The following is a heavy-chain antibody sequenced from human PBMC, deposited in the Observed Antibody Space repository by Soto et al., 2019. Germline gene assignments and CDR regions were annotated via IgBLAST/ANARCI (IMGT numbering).Heavy chain of an antibody. CDR1: GLTFSHEW. CDR2: IRSKTDGGTT. V-gene: IGHV3-15*01. Sequence: GGSLRLSCAASGLTFSHEWMSWVRQAPGKGLEWVGRIRSKTDGGTTEYPAPVKGRFTISRDDSRNMLHLQMNSLRTEDTAVYYCTTVRPVSGTDYWGHGALVTVSS. J-gene: IGHJ4*01. CDR3: TTVRPVSGTDY.